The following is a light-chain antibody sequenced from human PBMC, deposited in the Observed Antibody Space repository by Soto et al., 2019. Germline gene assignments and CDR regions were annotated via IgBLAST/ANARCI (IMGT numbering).Light chain of an antibody. Sequence: QSVLTQPPSASGTPGQWVTISCSGSSSNIGGNTVNWYQQVPGTAPKLLIYSTNQRPSGVPDRFSGSKSDTSASLAISGLQSEDEADYFCAVWDDSLTGPVFGGGTKLTVL. CDR3: AVWDDSLTGPV. J-gene: IGLJ2*01. CDR2: STN. V-gene: IGLV1-44*01. CDR1: SSNIGGNT.